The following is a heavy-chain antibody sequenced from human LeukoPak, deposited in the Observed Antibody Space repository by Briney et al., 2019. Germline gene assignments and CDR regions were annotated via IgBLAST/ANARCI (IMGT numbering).Heavy chain of an antibody. CDR1: GGSISSSSYY. D-gene: IGHD6-13*01. CDR2: IYYSGST. V-gene: IGHV4-39*07. J-gene: IGHJ4*02. Sequence: SETLSLTCTVSGGSISSSSYYWGWIRQPPGKGLEWIGSIYYSGSTYYNPSLKSRVTISVDTSKNQFSLKLSSVTAADTAVYYCARGGGYSSLHFGYWGQGTLVTVSS. CDR3: ARGGGYSSLHFGY.